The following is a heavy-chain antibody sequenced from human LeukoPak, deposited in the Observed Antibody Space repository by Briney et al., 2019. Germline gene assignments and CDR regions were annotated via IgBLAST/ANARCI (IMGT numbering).Heavy chain of an antibody. D-gene: IGHD2-21*02. J-gene: IGHJ4*02. CDR3: AKEDDDSARSDY. V-gene: IGHV3-43*02. CDR2: IRGDGHIT. Sequence: PGGSLRLSCAASGFTFDDYAMHWVRHAPGKGLEWVSVIRGDGHITYYADSVQGRFTISRDISKNSLYLQLNSLRTEDTALYYCAKEDDDSARSDYWGQGTLVTVSS. CDR1: GFTFDDYA.